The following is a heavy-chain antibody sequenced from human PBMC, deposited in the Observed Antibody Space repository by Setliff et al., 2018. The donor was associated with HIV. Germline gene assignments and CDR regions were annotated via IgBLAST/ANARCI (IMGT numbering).Heavy chain of an antibody. V-gene: IGHV1-69*13. CDR2: IIPIFGTA. Sequence: SVKVSCKASGGTFSSYAISWVRQAPGQGLEWMGGIIPIFGTANYAQKFQGRVTITADESTSTAYMELSSLRSEDTAVYYCAGLRSIAAAGINVEYFQHWGQGTLVTVSS. CDR3: AGLRSIAAAGINVEYFQH. CDR1: GGTFSSYA. J-gene: IGHJ1*01. D-gene: IGHD6-13*01.